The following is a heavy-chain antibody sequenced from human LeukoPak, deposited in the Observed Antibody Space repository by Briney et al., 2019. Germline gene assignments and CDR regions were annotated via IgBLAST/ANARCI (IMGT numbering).Heavy chain of an antibody. D-gene: IGHD5-24*01. CDR3: ARDLYGYNLFDY. CDR2: INPKSGGT. Sequence: ASVKVSCKASGYTFTGYCMHWVRQAPGQGLEWMGWINPKSGGTNYAQKFQGRVTMTRDTSISTTYMELSRLRSDDTAVYYCARDLYGYNLFDYWGQGTLVTVSS. CDR1: GYTFTGYC. J-gene: IGHJ4*02. V-gene: IGHV1-2*02.